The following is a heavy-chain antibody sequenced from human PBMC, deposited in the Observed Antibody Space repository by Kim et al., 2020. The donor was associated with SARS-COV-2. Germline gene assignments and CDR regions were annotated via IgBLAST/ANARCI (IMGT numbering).Heavy chain of an antibody. V-gene: IGHV4-31*03. CDR2: IYYSGST. J-gene: IGHJ4*02. D-gene: IGHD6-19*01. CDR3: ARASSGWDVHFDY. CDR1: GGSISSGGYY. Sequence: SETLSLTCTVSGGSISSGGYYWSWIRQHPGKGLEWIGYIYYSGSTYYNPSLKSRVTISVDTSKNQFSLKLSSVTAADTAVYYCARASSGWDVHFDYWGQGTLVTVSS.